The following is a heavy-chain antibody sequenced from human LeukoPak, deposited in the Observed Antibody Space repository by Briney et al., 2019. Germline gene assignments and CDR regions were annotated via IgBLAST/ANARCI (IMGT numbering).Heavy chain of an antibody. J-gene: IGHJ4*02. CDR2: MYNSGST. CDR1: GGSISGSY. Sequence: PSETLSLTCTVSGGSISGSYWGWIRQPPGKGLEWIAYMYNSGSTNYNPPLKSRVTISIDTSKNQFSLKLSSLTAADTAIYYCARGIESYGDYGYWGQGILVTVSS. D-gene: IGHD4-17*01. V-gene: IGHV4-59*01. CDR3: ARGIESYGDYGY.